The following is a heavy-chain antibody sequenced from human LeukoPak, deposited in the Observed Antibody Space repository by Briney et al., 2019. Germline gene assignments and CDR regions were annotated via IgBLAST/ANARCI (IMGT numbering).Heavy chain of an antibody. D-gene: IGHD2-2*01. J-gene: IGHJ4*02. CDR2: IIPILGIA. CDR3: ARQKRLGYCSSTSCSNPFDY. V-gene: IGHV1-69*02. CDR1: GGTFSSYT. Sequence: ASVKVSCKASGGTFSSYTISWVRQAPGQGLEWMGRIIPILGIANYAQKFQGRVTITADKSTSTAYMELSSLRSEDTAVYYCARQKRLGYCSSTSCSNPFDYWGQGTLVTVSS.